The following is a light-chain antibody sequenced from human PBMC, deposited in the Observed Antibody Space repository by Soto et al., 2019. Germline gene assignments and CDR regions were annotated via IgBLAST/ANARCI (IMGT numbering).Light chain of an antibody. CDR1: SSDVGSYNL. CDR3: CSYAGSSTFHVV. J-gene: IGLJ2*01. CDR2: EGS. V-gene: IGLV2-23*01. Sequence: QSALTQPASVSGSPGQSITISCTGTSSDVGSYNLVSWYQQHPGKAPKLMIYEGSKRPSGVSNRFSGSKSGNTASLTIYGLQAEDEADYYCCSYAGSSTFHVVFGGGTKLTVL.